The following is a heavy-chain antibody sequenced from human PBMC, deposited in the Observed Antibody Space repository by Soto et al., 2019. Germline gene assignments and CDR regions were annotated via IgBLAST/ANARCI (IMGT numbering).Heavy chain of an antibody. Sequence: ASVKVSCKVSGYTLTELSMHWVRQAPGKGLEWMGGFDPEDGETIYAQKFQGRVTMTEDTSTDTAYMELSSLRSEDTAVYYCATDHPTRGGLNDPPWQGWGQGTLVTVSS. V-gene: IGHV1-24*01. D-gene: IGHD3-10*01. J-gene: IGHJ4*02. CDR1: GYTLTELS. CDR3: ATDHPTRGGLNDPPWQG. CDR2: FDPEDGET.